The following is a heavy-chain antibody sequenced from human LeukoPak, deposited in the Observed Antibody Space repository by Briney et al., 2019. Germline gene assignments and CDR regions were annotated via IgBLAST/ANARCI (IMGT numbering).Heavy chain of an antibody. J-gene: IGHJ3*02. CDR2: VYYSGST. V-gene: IGHV4-59*12. CDR1: GGSISSYY. D-gene: IGHD1-14*01. CDR3: AREADRRDAHEAFDI. Sequence: SETLSLTCTVSGGSISSYYWSWIRQPPGKGLEWIGYVYYSGSTNYNPSLKSRVTISVDTSKNQFSLKLSSVTAADTAVYYCAREADRRDAHEAFDIWGQGTMVTVSS.